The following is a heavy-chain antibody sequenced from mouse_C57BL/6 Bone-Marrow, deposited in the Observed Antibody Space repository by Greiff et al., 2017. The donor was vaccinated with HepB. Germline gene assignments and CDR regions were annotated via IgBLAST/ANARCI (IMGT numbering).Heavy chain of an antibody. CDR3: TRGGRYDGYPYWYFDV. CDR1: GFNIKDDY. Sequence: EVQLQQSGAELVRPVASVKLSCTASGFNIKDDYMHWVKQRPEQGLEWIGWIDPENGDTEYASKFQGKATITADTSSNTAYLQLSSLTSEDTAVYYCTRGGRYDGYPYWYFDVWGTGTTVTVSS. D-gene: IGHD2-3*01. V-gene: IGHV14-4*01. J-gene: IGHJ1*03. CDR2: IDPENGDT.